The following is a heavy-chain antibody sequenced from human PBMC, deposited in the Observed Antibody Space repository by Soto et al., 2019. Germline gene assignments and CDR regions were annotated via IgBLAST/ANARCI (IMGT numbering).Heavy chain of an antibody. Sequence: GGSLRLSCAASGFTFSSYEMNWVRQAPGKGLVWVSYISSSGSTIYYADSVKGRFTISRDNAKNSLYLQMNSLRAEDTAVYYCARLMYYYYGMDVWGQGTTVTVSS. V-gene: IGHV3-48*03. CDR3: ARLMYYYYGMDV. D-gene: IGHD2-8*01. CDR2: ISSSGSTI. CDR1: GFTFSSYE. J-gene: IGHJ6*02.